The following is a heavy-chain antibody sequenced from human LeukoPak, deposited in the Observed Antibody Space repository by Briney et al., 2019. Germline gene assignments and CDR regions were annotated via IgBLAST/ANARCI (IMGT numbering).Heavy chain of an antibody. D-gene: IGHD5-18*01. CDR3: ARYNYGYGIRYFDL. CDR1: GYTFTSYD. J-gene: IGHJ2*01. Sequence: ASVKVSCKASGYTFTSYDINWVRQATGQGLEWMGWMNPNSGNTGYAQKFQGRVTMTRNTSINTAYMELSSLRSEDTAVYYCARYNYGYGIRYFDLWGRGALVTVSS. V-gene: IGHV1-8*01. CDR2: MNPNSGNT.